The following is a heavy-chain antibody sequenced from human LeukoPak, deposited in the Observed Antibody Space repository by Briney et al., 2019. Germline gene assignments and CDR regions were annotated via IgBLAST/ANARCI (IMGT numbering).Heavy chain of an antibody. CDR1: GYTFTGYY. CDR3: ARACSSTGCLRFDP. CDR2: INPNSGGT. D-gene: IGHD2-2*01. Sequence: GASVKVSCKASGYTFTGYYMHWVRQAPGQGLEWMGWINPNSGGTNYAQKFQGRVTMTRDTSISTAYMELSRLRSDDTAVYYCARACSSTGCLRFDPWGQGTLVTVSS. V-gene: IGHV1-2*02. J-gene: IGHJ5*02.